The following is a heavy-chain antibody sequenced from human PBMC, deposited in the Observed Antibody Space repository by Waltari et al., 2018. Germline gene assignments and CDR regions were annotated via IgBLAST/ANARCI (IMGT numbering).Heavy chain of an antibody. CDR2: IIPLLGIA. CDR3: ARDYYDSSGYLPFDY. V-gene: IGHV1-69*10. CDR1: GGTFSSYA. Sequence: QVQLVQSGAEVKKPGSSVKVSCKASGGTFSSYAISWVRQAPGQGLEWMGAIIPLLGIANYAQKFQGRVTITADKATSTAYMDLSSLRSEDTAVYYCARDYYDSSGYLPFDYWGQGTLVTVSS. J-gene: IGHJ4*02. D-gene: IGHD3-22*01.